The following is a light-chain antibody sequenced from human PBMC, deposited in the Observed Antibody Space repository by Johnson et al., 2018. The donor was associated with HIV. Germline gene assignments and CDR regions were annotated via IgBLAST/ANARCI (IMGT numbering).Light chain of an antibody. Sequence: QSVLTQPPSVSAAPGQKVTISCSGSYSDIGNNFVSWYQQLPGAAPKLLIYKNDQRPPRIPDRFSGSKSGTSATLSITGLQTGDEADYYCVIWQTGLSTGGVCGTGTKVTFL. V-gene: IGLV1-51*02. CDR2: KND. CDR3: VIWQTGLSTGGV. CDR1: YSDIGNNF. J-gene: IGLJ1*01.